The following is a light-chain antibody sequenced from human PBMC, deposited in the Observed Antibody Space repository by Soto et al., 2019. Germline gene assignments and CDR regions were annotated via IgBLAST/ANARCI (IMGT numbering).Light chain of an antibody. CDR1: QAIRND. CDR3: LQDYNYPTT. CDR2: AAS. J-gene: IGKJ1*01. Sequence: AIQMTQSPSSLSASVGDRVTITCRASQAIRNDVAWYQQKPGKAPQLLIYAASHLQAGVPSRFSGSGSGTDFTLTISSLQSEDFATYYCLQDYNYPTTFGQGTMLEMK. V-gene: IGKV1-6*01.